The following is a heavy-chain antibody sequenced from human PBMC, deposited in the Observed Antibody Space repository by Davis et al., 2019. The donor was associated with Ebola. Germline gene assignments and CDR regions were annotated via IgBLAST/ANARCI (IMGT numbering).Heavy chain of an antibody. CDR2: INHSGST. J-gene: IGHJ5*02. V-gene: IGHV4-34*01. CDR1: GGSFSGFY. CDR3: ARGTAASGIDL. D-gene: IGHD6-13*01. Sequence: PSETLSLTCAVYGGSFSGFYWSWIRQPPGKGLEWIGEINHSGSTNYNPSLKSRVTISVDTSKNQFSLQLSSVTPEDTAVYFCARGTAASGIDLWGQGTLVTVSS.